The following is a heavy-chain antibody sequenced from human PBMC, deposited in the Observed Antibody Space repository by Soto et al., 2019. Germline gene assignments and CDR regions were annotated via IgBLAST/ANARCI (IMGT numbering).Heavy chain of an antibody. Sequence: ASVKVSCKASGYTFTSYGISWVRQAPGQGLEWMGWISAYNGNTNYAQKLQGRVTMTTDTSTSTAYMELRSLRSDDTAVYYCARDPSGWLQILGAYFDYWGQGTLVTVSS. D-gene: IGHD3-16*01. J-gene: IGHJ4*02. V-gene: IGHV1-18*04. CDR2: ISAYNGNT. CDR1: GYTFTSYG. CDR3: ARDPSGWLQILGAYFDY.